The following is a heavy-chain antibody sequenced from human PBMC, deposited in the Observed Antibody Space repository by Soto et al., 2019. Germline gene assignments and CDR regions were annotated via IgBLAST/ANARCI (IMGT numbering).Heavy chain of an antibody. CDR1: GGSFSGYY. CDR3: ARGGYGDFDY. V-gene: IGHV4-34*01. J-gene: IGHJ4*02. CDR2: INHSGST. Sequence: SETLSLTCAVYGGSFSGYYWSWIRQPPGKGLEWIGEINHSGSTNYNPSLKSRVTISVDTSKNQFSLKLSSVTAADTAVYYCARGGYGDFDYWGQGTLVTVSS. D-gene: IGHD4-17*01.